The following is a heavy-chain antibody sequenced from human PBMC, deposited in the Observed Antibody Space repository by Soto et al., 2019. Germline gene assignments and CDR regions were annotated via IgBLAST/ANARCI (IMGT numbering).Heavy chain of an antibody. Sequence: SVKVSCKASGGTFSSYAISWVRQAPGQGLEWMGGIIPIFGTANYAQKFQGRVTITADESTSTAYMELSSLRSEDTAVYYCARVGEFTIFGVVIMGAFDIWGQGTMVTVSS. D-gene: IGHD3-3*01. CDR1: GGTFSSYA. CDR2: IIPIFGTA. CDR3: ARVGEFTIFGVVIMGAFDI. J-gene: IGHJ3*02. V-gene: IGHV1-69*13.